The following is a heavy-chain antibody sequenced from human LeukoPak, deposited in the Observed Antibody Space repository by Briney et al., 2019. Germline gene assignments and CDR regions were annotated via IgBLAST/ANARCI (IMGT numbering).Heavy chain of an antibody. Sequence: ASVKVSCKASGYTFTSYGISWVRQAPGQGLEWMGWISAYNGNTNYAQKLQGRVTMTTDASTSTAYMELRSLRSDDTAVYYCARIVFPWIQLWYSPLYAFDIWGQGTMVTVSS. J-gene: IGHJ3*02. D-gene: IGHD5-18*01. CDR3: ARIVFPWIQLWYSPLYAFDI. CDR1: GYTFTSYG. V-gene: IGHV1-18*01. CDR2: ISAYNGNT.